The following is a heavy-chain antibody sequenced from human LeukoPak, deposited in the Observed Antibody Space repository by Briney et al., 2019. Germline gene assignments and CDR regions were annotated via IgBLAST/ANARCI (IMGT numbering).Heavy chain of an antibody. CDR1: GYSFTSYW. CDR2: IDPSDSYT. J-gene: IGHJ4*02. V-gene: IGHV5-10-1*01. D-gene: IGHD4-23*01. CDR3: ARGPNDYGGPDY. Sequence: NRGESLKISCKGSGYSFTSYWISWVRQMPGKGLEWMGRIDPSDSYTNYSPSFQGHVTISADKPISTAYLQWSSLKASDTAMYYCARGPNDYGGPDYWGQGTLVTVSS.